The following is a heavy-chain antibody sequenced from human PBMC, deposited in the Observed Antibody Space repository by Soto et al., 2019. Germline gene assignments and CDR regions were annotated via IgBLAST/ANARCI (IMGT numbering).Heavy chain of an antibody. CDR2: IKADGSAE. Sequence: EVQLAASGGGLVQPGGSLRLSCAASGFSFSTYWMSWVRQAPGKGLEWVAHIKADGSAEDYVDSVKGRFTISRDNAKNSLYLQINSLRVDDTAVYYCARDVTALDYWGQGAVVTVSS. CDR3: ARDVTALDY. D-gene: IGHD4-4*01. CDR1: GFSFSTYW. V-gene: IGHV3-7*03. J-gene: IGHJ4*02.